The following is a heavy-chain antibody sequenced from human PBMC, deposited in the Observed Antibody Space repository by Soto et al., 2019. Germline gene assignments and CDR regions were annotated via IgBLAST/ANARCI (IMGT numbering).Heavy chain of an antibody. CDR1: GFTFSSYA. CDR2: ISYDGSNK. Sequence: QVQLVESGGGVVQPGRSLRLSCAASGFTFSSYAMHWVRQAPGKGLEWVAVISYDGSNKYYADSVKGRFTISRDNFKNTLYLQMNSLRAEDTAVYDCARDKSPYSSGWHNRHFDYWGQGTLVTVSS. D-gene: IGHD6-19*01. J-gene: IGHJ4*02. CDR3: ARDKSPYSSGWHNRHFDY. V-gene: IGHV3-30-3*01.